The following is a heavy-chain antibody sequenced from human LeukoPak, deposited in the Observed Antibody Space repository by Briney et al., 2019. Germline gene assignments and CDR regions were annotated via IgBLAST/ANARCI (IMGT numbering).Heavy chain of an antibody. D-gene: IGHD6-19*01. V-gene: IGHV4-31*03. Sequence: SETLSLTCTVSGGSISSGGYYWSWIRQHPGKGLEWIGYIYYSGSTYYNPSLKSRVTISVDTSKNQYSLKLSSVTAADTAVYYCARVIAVAGPFDYWGQGTLVTVSS. J-gene: IGHJ4*02. CDR2: IYYSGST. CDR3: ARVIAVAGPFDY. CDR1: GGSISSGGYY.